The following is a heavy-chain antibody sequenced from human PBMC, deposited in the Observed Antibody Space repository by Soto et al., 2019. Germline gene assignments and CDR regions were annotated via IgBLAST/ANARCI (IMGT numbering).Heavy chain of an antibody. V-gene: IGHV4-34*01. CDR1: GGSFSGYY. J-gene: IGHJ4*02. CDR2: INHSGST. CDR3: ARGRVAPECSGGSCYSAENDDY. D-gene: IGHD2-15*01. Sequence: SETLSLTCAVYGGSFSGYYWSWIRQPPGKGLEWIGEINHSGSTNYNPSLKSRVTISVDTSKNQFSLKLSSVTAADTAVYYCARGRVAPECSGGSCYSAENDDYWGQGTLVTVSS.